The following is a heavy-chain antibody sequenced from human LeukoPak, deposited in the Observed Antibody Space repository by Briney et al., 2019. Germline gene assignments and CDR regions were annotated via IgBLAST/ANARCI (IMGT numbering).Heavy chain of an antibody. CDR3: ARGFPYYYGSGSSYYYYYYGMDV. J-gene: IGHJ6*04. CDR1: GGTFSSYA. V-gene: IGHV1-69*06. Sequence: SVKVSCKASGGTFSSYAISWVRQAPGQGLEWMGGIIPIFGTANYTQKFQGRVTITADKSTSTAYMELSSLRSEDTAVYYCARGFPYYYGSGSSYYYYYYGMDVWGKGTTVTVSS. CDR2: IIPIFGTA. D-gene: IGHD3-10*01.